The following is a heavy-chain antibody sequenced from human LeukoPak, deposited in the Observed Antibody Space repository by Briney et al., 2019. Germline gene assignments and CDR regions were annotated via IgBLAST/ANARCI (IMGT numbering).Heavy chain of an antibody. D-gene: IGHD6-13*01. CDR2: INGGGGNT. CDR3: VRKGAGAGCFDY. Sequence: GGTLRLSCAASGFTFSSYAMSWLRQAPGKGLQWVSAINGGGGNTHHADSVKGRFTISRDNSKNTLYLQMNSLRVEDTAVYDCVRKGAGAGCFDYWGQGTLVSVSS. J-gene: IGHJ4*02. V-gene: IGHV3-23*01. CDR1: GFTFSSYA.